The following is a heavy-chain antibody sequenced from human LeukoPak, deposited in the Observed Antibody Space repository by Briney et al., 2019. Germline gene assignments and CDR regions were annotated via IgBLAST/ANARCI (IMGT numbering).Heavy chain of an antibody. J-gene: IGHJ4*02. CDR1: GFTFSSYA. CDR2: ISGSGSST. Sequence: GGSLRLSCAASGFTFSSYAMSWVRQAPGKGLEWVSAISGSGSSTYYADSVKGRFTISRNNSKNTLYLQMNSLRAEDTAVYYCAKADGLAVGGTGGAFDYWGQGTLVTVSS. CDR3: AKADGLAVGGTGGAFDY. D-gene: IGHD6-19*01. V-gene: IGHV3-23*01.